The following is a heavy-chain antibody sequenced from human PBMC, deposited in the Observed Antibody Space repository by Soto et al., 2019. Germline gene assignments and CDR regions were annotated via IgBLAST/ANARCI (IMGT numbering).Heavy chain of an antibody. D-gene: IGHD2-8*02. Sequence: EVHLVESGGGLVQPGGSLRLSCAASGFTFSSSWMHWVRQAPGKGLVWVSRISPDGGSTNYADSVKGRFTISRDNAKNTQYLQMDSLRADDTAVYYCVRSLGGVDDYWGQGALVTVSS. CDR3: VRSLGGVDDY. CDR2: ISPDGGST. V-gene: IGHV3-74*01. CDR1: GFTFSSSW. J-gene: IGHJ4*02.